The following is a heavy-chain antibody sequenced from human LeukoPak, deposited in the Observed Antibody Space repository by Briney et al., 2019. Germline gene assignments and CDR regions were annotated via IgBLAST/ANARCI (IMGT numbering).Heavy chain of an antibody. CDR1: GYTFTGYY. Sequence: GASVKVSCKASGYTFTGYYMHWVRQAPGQGLELMGRINPNSGGTNYAQKFQGRVTMTRDTSISTAYMELSRLRSDDTAVYYCARFDPSASYYKSTNFDYWGQGTLVNVSS. CDR3: ARFDPSASYYKSTNFDY. V-gene: IGHV1-2*06. CDR2: INPNSGGT. J-gene: IGHJ4*02. D-gene: IGHD3-10*01.